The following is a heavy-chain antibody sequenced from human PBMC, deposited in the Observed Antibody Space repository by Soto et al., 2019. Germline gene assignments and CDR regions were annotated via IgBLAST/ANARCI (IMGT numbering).Heavy chain of an antibody. D-gene: IGHD3-10*01. CDR3: AKGSYYYGSGSYYGGVYYFDY. Sequence: GGSLRLSCAASGFTFSSYGMHWVRQAPGKGLEWVAVISYDGSNKYYADSAKGRFTISRDNSKNTLYLQMNSLRAEDTAVYYCAKGSYYYGSGSYYGGVYYFDYWGQGTLVTVSS. J-gene: IGHJ4*02. CDR2: ISYDGSNK. V-gene: IGHV3-30*18. CDR1: GFTFSSYG.